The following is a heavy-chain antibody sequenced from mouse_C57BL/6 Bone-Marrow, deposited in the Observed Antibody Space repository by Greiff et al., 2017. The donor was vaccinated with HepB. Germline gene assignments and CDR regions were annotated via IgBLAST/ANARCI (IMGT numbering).Heavy chain of an antibody. V-gene: IGHV1-76*01. J-gene: IGHJ2*01. CDR2: IYPGSGNT. D-gene: IGHD1-1*01. CDR3: ATYYYGKDY. Sequence: QVQLQQSGAELVRPGASVKLSCKASGYTFTDYYINWVKQRPGQGLEWIARIYPGSGNTYYNEKFKGKATLTAEKSSSTAYMQLSSLTSEDSAVYFCATYYYGKDYWGQGTTLTVSS. CDR1: GYTFTDYY.